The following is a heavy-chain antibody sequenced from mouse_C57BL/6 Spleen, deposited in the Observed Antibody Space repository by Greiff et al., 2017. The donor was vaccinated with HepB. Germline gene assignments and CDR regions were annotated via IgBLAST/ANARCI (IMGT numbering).Heavy chain of an antibody. J-gene: IGHJ3*01. CDR3: ASGGPPEFAY. V-gene: IGHV1-54*01. CDR2: INPGSGGT. Sequence: VQVVESGAELVRPGTSVKVSCKASGYAFTNYLIEWVKQRPGQGLEWIGVINPGSGGTNYNEKFKGKATLTADKSSSTAYMQLSSLTSEDSAVYFCASGGPPEFAYWGQGTLVTVSA. CDR1: GYAFTNYL.